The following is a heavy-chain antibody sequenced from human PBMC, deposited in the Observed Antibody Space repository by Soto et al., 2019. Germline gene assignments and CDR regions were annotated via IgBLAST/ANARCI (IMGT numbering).Heavy chain of an antibody. V-gene: IGHV1-2*02. Sequence: ASVKVSCKASGYIFTGYYMNWVRQAPGQGLEWMGGINPNSGGTNYAQKFQGRVTMTTDTSISTAYMELSGLRSDDTAIYYCARPYCGTNSCHNWFDPWGQGTLVTVSS. CDR1: GYIFTGYY. CDR2: INPNSGGT. D-gene: IGHD2-21*01. CDR3: ARPYCGTNSCHNWFDP. J-gene: IGHJ5*02.